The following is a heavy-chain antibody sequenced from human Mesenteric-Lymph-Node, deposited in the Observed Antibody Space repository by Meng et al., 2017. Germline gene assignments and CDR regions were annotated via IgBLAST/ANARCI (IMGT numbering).Heavy chain of an antibody. D-gene: IGHD5-24*01. CDR2: IYYIGST. CDR1: GGPISSGGYY. Sequence: PEPGPGLWKPSPTLSLPWPVSGGPISSGGYYWCWIRQHPGKGREWIGYIYYIGSTYYNPSLKIRVTRSVDTSKNQFSLKLISTTAADTAVYYCAREAGRDGYATPKFDYWGQGTLVTVSS. CDR3: AREAGRDGYATPKFDY. J-gene: IGHJ4*02. V-gene: IGHV4-31*02.